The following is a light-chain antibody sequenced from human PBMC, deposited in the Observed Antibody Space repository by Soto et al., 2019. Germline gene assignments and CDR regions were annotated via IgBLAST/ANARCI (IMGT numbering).Light chain of an antibody. CDR3: CSYASGSIYV. CDR2: EVG. CDR1: SSDVGAFNY. Sequence: QSALTQPASVSGSPGQSITISCTGTSSDVGAFNYVSWYLQYPGKAPKLMIYEVGNRPSGVSNSFSGSKSGNTASLTISGLQAEDEADYYCCSYASGSIYVFGTGTKLTVL. V-gene: IGLV2-14*01. J-gene: IGLJ1*01.